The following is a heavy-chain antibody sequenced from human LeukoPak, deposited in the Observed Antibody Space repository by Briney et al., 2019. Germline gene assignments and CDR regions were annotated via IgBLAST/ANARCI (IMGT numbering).Heavy chain of an antibody. J-gene: IGHJ4*02. V-gene: IGHV4-34*01. CDR2: INHSGST. CDR1: GGSFSGYY. Sequence: KSSETLSLTCAVSGGSFSGYYWSWIRQPPGKGLEWIGEINHSGSTNYNPSLKSRVTISVDTSKNQFSLKLSSVTAADTAVYYCASNPLTYCGGDCSTLTDYWGQGTLVTVSS. CDR3: ASNPLTYCGGDCSTLTDY. D-gene: IGHD2-21*02.